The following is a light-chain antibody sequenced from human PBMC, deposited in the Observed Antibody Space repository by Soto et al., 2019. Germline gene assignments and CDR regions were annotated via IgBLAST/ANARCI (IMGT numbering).Light chain of an antibody. J-gene: IGKJ2*01. CDR2: GTS. V-gene: IGKV3-20*01. CDR1: QSVSSSY. Sequence: EIVLTQSPGTLSLSPGERATLSCRASQSVSSSYLDWYQQKPGQAPSLLIYGTSSRATGIPDRFSGSGSGTDFTLTISRLVPEDFAVYYCQQYGSSSMYTFGQGTKLEIK. CDR3: QQYGSSSMYT.